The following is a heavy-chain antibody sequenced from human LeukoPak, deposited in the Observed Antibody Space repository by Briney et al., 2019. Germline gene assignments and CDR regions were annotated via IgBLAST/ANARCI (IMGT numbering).Heavy chain of an antibody. CDR2: IYYSGST. CDR3: AREAYDILTGYPYWFDP. Sequence: PSETLSLTCTVPGGSISSYYWSWIRQPPGKGLEWIGYIYYSGSTNYNPSLKSRVTISVDTSKNQFSLKLSSVTAADTAVYYCAREAYDILTGYPYWFDPWGQGTLVTVSS. J-gene: IGHJ5*02. D-gene: IGHD3-9*01. CDR1: GGSISSYY. V-gene: IGHV4-59*01.